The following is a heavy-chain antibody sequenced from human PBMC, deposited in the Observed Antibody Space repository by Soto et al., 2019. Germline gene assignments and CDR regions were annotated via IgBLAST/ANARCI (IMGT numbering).Heavy chain of an antibody. CDR3: ARSPITYYYYGMDV. CDR2: IYYSGST. V-gene: IGHV4-39*01. Sequence: QLQLQESGPGLVKPSETLSLTCTVSGGSISSSSYYWGWIRQPPGKGLEWIGSIYYSGSTYYNPSLKSRVTISVDTSKNQFSLKLSSVTAADTAVYYGARSPITYYYYGMDVWGQGTTVPVSS. CDR1: GGSISSSSYY. J-gene: IGHJ6*02. D-gene: IGHD3-10*01.